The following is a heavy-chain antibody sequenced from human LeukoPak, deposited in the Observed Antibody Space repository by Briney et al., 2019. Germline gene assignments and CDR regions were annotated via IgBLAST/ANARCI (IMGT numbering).Heavy chain of an antibody. CDR2: IYSGGST. Sequence: GGSLRLSCAASGFTFSSYAMTWVRQAPKKGLEWVSTIYSGGSTYYADSVKGRFTISRDNSKSTLCLQMNSLRAEDTAVYYCAKQLGYCSDGSCYFPYWGQGTLVTVSS. CDR3: AKQLGYCSDGSCYFPY. CDR1: GFTFSSYA. D-gene: IGHD2-15*01. V-gene: IGHV3-23*05. J-gene: IGHJ4*02.